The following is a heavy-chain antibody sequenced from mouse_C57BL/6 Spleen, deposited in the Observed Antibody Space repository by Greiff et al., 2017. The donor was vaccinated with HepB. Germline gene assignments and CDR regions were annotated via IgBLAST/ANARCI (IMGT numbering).Heavy chain of an antibody. CDR1: GFTFSSYA. V-gene: IGHV5-4*01. J-gene: IGHJ4*01. CDR2: ISDGGSYT. CDR3: ARDLLRSNYAMDY. D-gene: IGHD5-1*01. Sequence: EVQGVESGGGLVKPGGSLKLSCAASGFTFSSYAMSWVRQTPEKRLEWVATISDGGSYTYYPDNVKGRFTISRDNAKNNLYLQMSHLKSEDTAMYYCARDLLRSNYAMDYWGQGTSVTVSS.